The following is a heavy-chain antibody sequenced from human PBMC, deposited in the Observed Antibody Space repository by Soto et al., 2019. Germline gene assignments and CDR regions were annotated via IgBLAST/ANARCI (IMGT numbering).Heavy chain of an antibody. J-gene: IGHJ4*02. CDR2: IYYSGST. Sequence: QVQLQESGPGLVKPSQTLSLTCTVSGGSISSGDYYWSWIRQPPGKGLEWIGYIYYSGSTYYNPSLKSRVTISADTSKNQFSLKLSSVTAADTAVYYCASAPRGTWIQLWLPFDYWGQGTLVTVSS. D-gene: IGHD5-18*01. CDR1: GGSISSGDYY. V-gene: IGHV4-30-4*01. CDR3: ASAPRGTWIQLWLPFDY.